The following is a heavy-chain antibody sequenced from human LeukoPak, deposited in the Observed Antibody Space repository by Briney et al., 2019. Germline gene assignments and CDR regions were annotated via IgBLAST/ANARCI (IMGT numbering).Heavy chain of an antibody. D-gene: IGHD3-9*01. CDR3: AKGGDILTGYYYYYGMDV. J-gene: IGHJ6*02. CDR1: GFTVSSNY. Sequence: GGSLRLSCAASGFTVSSNYMSWVRQAPGKGLEWVPVIYSGGSTYYADSVKGRFTISRDNSKNTLYLQMNSLRAEDTAVYYCAKGGDILTGYYYYYGMDVWGQGTTVTVSS. CDR2: IYSGGST. V-gene: IGHV3-53*01.